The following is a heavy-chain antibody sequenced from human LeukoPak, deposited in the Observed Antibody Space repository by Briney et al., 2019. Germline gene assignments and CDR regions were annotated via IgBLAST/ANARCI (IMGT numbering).Heavy chain of an antibody. J-gene: IGHJ6*04. V-gene: IGHV3-30*02. CDR3: AELGITMIGGV. CDR2: IRYDGNNK. Sequence: GGSLRLSCGASGFTFSNYGMLWVRQAPGKGLEWVAFIRYDGNNKLYADSMKGRFTISRDNAKNSLYLQMNSLRAEDTAVYYCAELGITMIGGVWGKGTTVTISS. CDR1: GFTFSNYG. D-gene: IGHD3-10*02.